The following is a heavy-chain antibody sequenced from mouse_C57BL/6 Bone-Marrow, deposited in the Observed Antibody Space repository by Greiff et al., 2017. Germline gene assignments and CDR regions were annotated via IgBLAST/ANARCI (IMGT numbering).Heavy chain of an antibody. CDR1: GYTFTDYY. Sequence: EVKLVESGPVLVKPGASVKMSCKASGYTFTDYYMNWVKQSHGKSLEWIGVINPYNGGTSYNQKFKGKATLTVDKSSSTAYLQLSSLTSEDTAVYYCTTGSSYSYYFDYWGQGTTLTVSS. D-gene: IGHD1-1*01. CDR2: INPYNGGT. J-gene: IGHJ2*01. V-gene: IGHV1-19*01. CDR3: TTGSSYSYYFDY.